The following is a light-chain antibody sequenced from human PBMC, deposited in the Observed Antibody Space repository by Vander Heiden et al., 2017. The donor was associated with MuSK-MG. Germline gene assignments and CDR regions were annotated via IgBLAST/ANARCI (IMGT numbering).Light chain of an antibody. V-gene: IGKV2-28*01. CDR1: QSLLHSDGYNY. Sequence: PASISCRSSQSLLHSDGYNYLDWYLQKPGQSPQPLIYLGSHRASGVPDRFSGSGSATDFTLKISRVEAEDVGLYFCRQALQTPLTFGGGTKVEIK. J-gene: IGKJ4*01. CDR3: RQALQTPLT. CDR2: LGS.